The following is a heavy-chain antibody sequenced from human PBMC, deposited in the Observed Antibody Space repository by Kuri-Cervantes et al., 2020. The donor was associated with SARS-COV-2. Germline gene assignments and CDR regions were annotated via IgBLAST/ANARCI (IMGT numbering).Heavy chain of an antibody. CDR1: GFTFSSYA. J-gene: IGHJ4*02. CDR2: ISNDGSKK. Sequence: SLKISCAASGFTFSSYAMHWVRLAPGKGLEWVAVISNDGSKKHYADSVKGRFAISRDNSKNTLYLQMNSLRVEDTAMYYCARDRVGVQDYWGQGTLVTVSS. CDR3: ARDRVGVQDY. V-gene: IGHV3-30*09. D-gene: IGHD2-21*01.